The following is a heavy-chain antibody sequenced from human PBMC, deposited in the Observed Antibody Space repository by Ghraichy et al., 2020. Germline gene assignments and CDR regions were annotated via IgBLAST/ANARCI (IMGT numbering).Heavy chain of an antibody. J-gene: IGHJ4*02. Sequence: GGSLRLSCAASGLIFSSYAMHWVRQAPGKGLEWVALISYDGNNKYYADSVKGRFTISRDNSKNTLDLQMNSLRPEDTAVYYCASVRTAASQPGAFDYWGQGTLVTVSS. V-gene: IGHV3-30*04. D-gene: IGHD6-13*01. CDR1: GLIFSSYA. CDR3: ASVRTAASQPGAFDY. CDR2: ISYDGNNK.